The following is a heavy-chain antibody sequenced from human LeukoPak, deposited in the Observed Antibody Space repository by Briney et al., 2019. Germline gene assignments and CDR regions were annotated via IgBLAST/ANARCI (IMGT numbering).Heavy chain of an antibody. D-gene: IGHD2-21*02. CDR3: ARPSVVVTAAGGTWFDP. J-gene: IGHJ5*02. CDR2: IYYSGST. CDR1: GGSISSSSYY. V-gene: IGHV4-39*01. Sequence: SETLSLTCTVSGGSISSSSYYWGWIRQPPGKGLEWIGSIYYSGSTYYNPSLKSRVTISVDTSKNQFSLKLSSVTAADTAVYYCARPSVVVTAAGGTWFDPWGQGTLVTDSS.